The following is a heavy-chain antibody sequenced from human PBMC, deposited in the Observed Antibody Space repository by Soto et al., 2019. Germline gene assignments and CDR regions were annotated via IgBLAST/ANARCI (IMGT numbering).Heavy chain of an antibody. V-gene: IGHV3-30*18. CDR2: ISHDGSNK. D-gene: IGHD2-15*01. CDR1: GFTFKNYG. Sequence: QVQLVQSGGGVVQPGRSLRLSCAASGFTFKNYGMNWVRQAPGKGLEWVAIISHDGSNKYYAVSVRGRFTISRDNSKKMLFLEMNSPRAEDTAVYFCTKDGRFDSGGSLYYYYYGMDVWGQGTTVTVSS. J-gene: IGHJ6*02. CDR3: TKDGRFDSGGSLYYYYYGMDV.